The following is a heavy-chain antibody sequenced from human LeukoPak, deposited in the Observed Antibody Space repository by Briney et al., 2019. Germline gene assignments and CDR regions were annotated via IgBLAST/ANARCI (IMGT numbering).Heavy chain of an antibody. V-gene: IGHV3-21*04. J-gene: IGHJ5*02. D-gene: IGHD6-19*01. Sequence: GGSLRLSCAASGFTFSSYSMNWVRQAPGKGLEWVSSISSSSSYIYYADSVKGRFTISRDNAKNTLYLQMNSLRAEDTAVYYCARAVANLKQRWFDPWGQGTLVTVSS. CDR3: ARAVANLKQRWFDP. CDR2: ISSSSSYI. CDR1: GFTFSSYS.